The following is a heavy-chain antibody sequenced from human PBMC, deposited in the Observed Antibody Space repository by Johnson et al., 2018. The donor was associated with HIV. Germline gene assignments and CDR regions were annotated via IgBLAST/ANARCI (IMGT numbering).Heavy chain of an antibody. Sequence: VHLVESGGGLIQPGGSLRLSCAASGFTVSSNYMYWVRQVPGKGLEWVSGISWNSGRIGYADYVKGRFTISRDNAKKSLYLQMNSLRAEDTAVYYCARDRRGATIDDAFDIWGQGTMVTVSS. D-gene: IGHD1-26*01. J-gene: IGHJ3*02. CDR1: GFTVSSNY. CDR2: ISWNSGRI. V-gene: IGHV3-9*01. CDR3: ARDRRGATIDDAFDI.